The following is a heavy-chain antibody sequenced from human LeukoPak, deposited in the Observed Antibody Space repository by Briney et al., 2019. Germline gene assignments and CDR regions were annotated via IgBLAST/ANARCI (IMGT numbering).Heavy chain of an antibody. V-gene: IGHV3-11*04. CDR1: GGSIRSIIHY. J-gene: IGHJ6*04. CDR3: AELGITMIGGV. Sequence: LSLTCTVSGGSIRSIIHYWGWIRQPPGKGLEWVSSISSSGSTIYYADSVKGRFTISRDNAKNSLYLQMNSLRAEDTAVYYCAELGITMIGGVWGKGTTVTISS. D-gene: IGHD3-10*02. CDR2: ISSSGSTI.